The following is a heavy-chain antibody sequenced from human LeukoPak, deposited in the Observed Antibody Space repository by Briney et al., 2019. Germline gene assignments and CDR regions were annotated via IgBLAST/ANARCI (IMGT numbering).Heavy chain of an antibody. CDR3: AKDRADDYYGMDV. Sequence: PGGSLRLSCAASGFTFSSYAMSWVRQAPGKGLEWVSAISGSGGSTYYADSVKGRFPISRDNSKNTLYLQMNSLRAEDTAVYYCAKDRADDYYGMDVWGQGTTVTVSS. J-gene: IGHJ6*02. V-gene: IGHV3-23*01. CDR1: GFTFSSYA. CDR2: ISGSGGST. D-gene: IGHD3-10*01.